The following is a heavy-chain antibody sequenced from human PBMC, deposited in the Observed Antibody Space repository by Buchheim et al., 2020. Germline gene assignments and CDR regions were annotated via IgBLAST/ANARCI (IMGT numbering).Heavy chain of an antibody. Sequence: QVQLQESGPGLVKPSETLSLTCTVSGGSISSYYWSWIRQPPGKGLEWIGYIYYSGSTNYNPSLKSRVTISVDTSKNQFSLKLSSVTAADTAVYYCAGRRYYDSSGYYPLDYWGQGTL. J-gene: IGHJ4*02. CDR3: AGRRYYDSSGYYPLDY. V-gene: IGHV4-59*01. CDR1: GGSISSYY. CDR2: IYYSGST. D-gene: IGHD3-22*01.